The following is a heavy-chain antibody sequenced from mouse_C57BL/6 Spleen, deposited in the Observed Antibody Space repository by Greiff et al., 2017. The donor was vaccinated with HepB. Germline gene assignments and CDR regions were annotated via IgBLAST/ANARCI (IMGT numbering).Heavy chain of an antibody. CDR1: GFTFSSYT. J-gene: IGHJ4*01. D-gene: IGHD1-1*01. CDR2: ISGGGGNT. Sequence: EVQGVESGGGLVKPGGSLKLSCAASGFTFSSYTMSWVRQTPEKRLEWVATISGGGGNTYYPDSVKGRFTISRDNAKNTLYLQMSSLRSEDTALYYWARHDVTTVVDAMDYWGQGTSVTVSS. CDR3: ARHDVTTVVDAMDY. V-gene: IGHV5-9*01.